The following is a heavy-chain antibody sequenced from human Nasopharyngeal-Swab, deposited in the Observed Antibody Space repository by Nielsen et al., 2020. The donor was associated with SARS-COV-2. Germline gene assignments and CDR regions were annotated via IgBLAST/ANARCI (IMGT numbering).Heavy chain of an antibody. CDR1: GGSFSGYY. V-gene: IGHV4-34*09. J-gene: IGHJ3*02. D-gene: IGHD1-7*01. CDR3: AREWGYITGTQAFDI. Sequence: SQTLSLTCAVYGGSFSGYYWSWIRQPPGKGLEWIGEINHSGGTNYNPSLKSRVTISVDTSKNQFSLKLSSVTAADTAVYYCAREWGYITGTQAFDIWGQGTMVTVSS. CDR2: INHSGGT.